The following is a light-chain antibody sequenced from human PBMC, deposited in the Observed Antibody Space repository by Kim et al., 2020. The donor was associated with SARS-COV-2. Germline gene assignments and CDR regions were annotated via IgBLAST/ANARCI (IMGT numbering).Light chain of an antibody. J-gene: IGLJ3*02. V-gene: IGLV1-44*01. CDR2: TDD. Sequence: GPKVTISCSVGSSNIGSNTVNWYQHFPGSAPQLLIDTDDRRPSGVSDRVSCSKSGTSASLAISALRSEDEAAYYCATWDDSLDVWMFGGGTKVTVL. CDR3: ATWDDSLDVWM. CDR1: SSNIGSNT.